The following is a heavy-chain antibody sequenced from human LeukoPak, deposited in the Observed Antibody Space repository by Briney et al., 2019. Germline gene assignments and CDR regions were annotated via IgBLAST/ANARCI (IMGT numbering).Heavy chain of an antibody. CDR3: ARDLGGYRHYYDSRYYREYFDY. V-gene: IGHV1-46*01. J-gene: IGHJ4*02. D-gene: IGHD3-22*01. CDR1: GYTFSTYY. CDR2: INPSDGIT. Sequence: ASVKVSCKASGYTFSTYYMHWVRQAPGQGPEWMGMINPSDGITSNAQKFQGRVTMTRDTFTSTVYMELTSLRSEDTAVYYCARDLGGYRHYYDSRYYREYFDYWGQGTLVTVSS.